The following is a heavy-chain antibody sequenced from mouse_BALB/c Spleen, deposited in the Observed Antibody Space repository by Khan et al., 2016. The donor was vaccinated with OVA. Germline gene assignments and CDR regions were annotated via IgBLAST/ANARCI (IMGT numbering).Heavy chain of an antibody. CDR2: INPHIGET. Sequence: VQLQQSGPELVKPGASVKISCKASGYSFTGYFMNWVMQIHGKSLEWIGRINPHIGETFYNQKFKDKATLTVDESSRTAHMELRSLASEDSAVYYCARKNGSDFDYWGQGTTLTVSS. CDR1: GYSFTGYF. CDR3: ARKNGSDFDY. J-gene: IGHJ2*01. D-gene: IGHD1-1*01. V-gene: IGHV1-20*02.